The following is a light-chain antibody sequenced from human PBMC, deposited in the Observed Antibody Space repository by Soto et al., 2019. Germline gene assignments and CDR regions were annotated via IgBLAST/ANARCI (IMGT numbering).Light chain of an antibody. Sequence: VLTQPGSVSGSPGQSITISCTGTSSDVGGHKYVSWYQQHPDKAPKVLIFEVSNRPSGISNRFSGSKSGNTASLTISGLQAEDEADYYCSSYTSSTTSVVFGGGTKVTVL. V-gene: IGLV2-14*01. CDR3: SSYTSSTTSVV. J-gene: IGLJ2*01. CDR1: SSDVGGHKY. CDR2: EVS.